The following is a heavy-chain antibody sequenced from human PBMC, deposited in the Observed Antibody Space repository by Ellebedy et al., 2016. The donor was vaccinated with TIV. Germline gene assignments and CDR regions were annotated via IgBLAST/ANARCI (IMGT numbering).Heavy chain of an antibody. D-gene: IGHD1-14*01. CDR2: INVGNGGT. CDR3: ARASTGTSHSDY. CDR1: GYTFTSSA. V-gene: IGHV1-3*01. Sequence: AASVKVSCKASGYTFTSSAVQWVRQAPGQRLEWMGWINVGNGGTKYSQKLQGRVTITRDTSANTAYMELSSLRSEDTAVYYCARASTGTSHSDYWGQGTLVTVPS. J-gene: IGHJ4*02.